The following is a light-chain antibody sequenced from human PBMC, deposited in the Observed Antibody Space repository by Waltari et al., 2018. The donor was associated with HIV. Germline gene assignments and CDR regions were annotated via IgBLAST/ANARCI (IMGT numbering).Light chain of an antibody. CDR3: HQYAASPRT. CDR1: QTVTSSH. V-gene: IGKV3-20*01. Sequence: EIVLTQSTGTLSLSPGEGATLSCRASQTVTSSHLAWYQQRPGQAPRLLIYDASNRPTGIPGRFSGSGSGTDFTLTISRLEPEDFVVYYCHQYAASPRTFGQGTKVEIK. CDR2: DAS. J-gene: IGKJ2*01.